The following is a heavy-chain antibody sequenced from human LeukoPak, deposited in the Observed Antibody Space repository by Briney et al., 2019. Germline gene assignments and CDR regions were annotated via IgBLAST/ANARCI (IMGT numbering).Heavy chain of an antibody. J-gene: IGHJ4*02. D-gene: IGHD3-16*01. Sequence: GGTLRLSCAAFGFTFQDYGMSWVRQAPGRGLEWVSSISGSGTNTYYADSVKGRFTISRDNSKNTLYLQMNSLRAEDTAVYYCAKDAGDAFDYWGQGTLVTVSS. CDR2: ISGSGTNT. CDR1: GFTFQDYG. CDR3: AKDAGDAFDY. V-gene: IGHV3-23*01.